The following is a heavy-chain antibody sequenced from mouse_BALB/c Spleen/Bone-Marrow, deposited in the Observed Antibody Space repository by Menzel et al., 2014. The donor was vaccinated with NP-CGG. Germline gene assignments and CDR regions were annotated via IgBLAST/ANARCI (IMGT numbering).Heavy chain of an antibody. V-gene: IGHV14-3*02. CDR1: GFNIKDTY. Sequence: VQLKQSGAELVKPGASVKLSCTASGFNIKDTYMHWVKERPEQGLERIGRIDPANGNTKYDPKFQGKATITADTSSNTAYLQLSSLTSEDTAVYYCVYGRDWYFDVWGAGTTVTVSS. D-gene: IGHD1-1*01. CDR3: VYGRDWYFDV. J-gene: IGHJ1*01. CDR2: IDPANGNT.